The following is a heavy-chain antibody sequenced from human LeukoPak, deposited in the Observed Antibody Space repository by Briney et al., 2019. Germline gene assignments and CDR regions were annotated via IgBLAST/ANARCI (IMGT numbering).Heavy chain of an antibody. CDR2: INPTGGST. V-gene: IGHV1-46*01. Sequence: ASVKVSCKASGYTFTSYYMHWVRQAPGQGLEWMGLINPTGGSTGYARKFQGRVTMTRDMSTSTDYMELSSLRSEDTAIYYCAREAATTFFDFWGQGTLVTVSS. CDR1: GYTFTSYY. D-gene: IGHD5-24*01. J-gene: IGHJ4*02. CDR3: AREAATTFFDF.